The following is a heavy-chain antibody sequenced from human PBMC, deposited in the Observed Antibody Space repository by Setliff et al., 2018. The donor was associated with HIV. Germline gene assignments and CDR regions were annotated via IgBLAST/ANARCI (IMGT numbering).Heavy chain of an antibody. CDR2: IYTSGST. Sequence: SETLSLTCTVSGGSISSYYWSWIRQPAGKGLEWIGRIYTSGSTNYNPSLKSRVTISVDTSKNQFSLKLSSVTAADTAVYYCARGLWGSGYSYGYFDYWGQGTLVTVSS. J-gene: IGHJ4*02. D-gene: IGHD5-18*01. CDR3: ARGLWGSGYSYGYFDY. V-gene: IGHV4-4*07. CDR1: GGSISSYY.